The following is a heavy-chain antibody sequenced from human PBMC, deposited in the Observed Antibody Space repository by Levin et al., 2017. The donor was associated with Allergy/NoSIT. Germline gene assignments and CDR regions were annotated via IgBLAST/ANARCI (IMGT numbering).Heavy chain of an antibody. CDR3: TTYSSSWYYFDY. CDR1: GFTFSNAW. V-gene: IGHV3-15*01. J-gene: IGHJ4*02. CDR2: IKSKTDGGTI. Sequence: GESLKISCAASGFTFSNAWMSWVRKAPGKGLEWVGRIKSKTDGGTIEYAAPVKGRFTIPRDDSKNTLSLQMNSLKTEDTAVYYCTTYSSSWYYFDYWGQGTLVTVSS. D-gene: IGHD6-13*01.